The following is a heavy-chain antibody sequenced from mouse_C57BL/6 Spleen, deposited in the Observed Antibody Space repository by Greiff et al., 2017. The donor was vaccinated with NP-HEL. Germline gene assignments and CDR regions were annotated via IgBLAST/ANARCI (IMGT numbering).Heavy chain of an antibody. D-gene: IGHD2-4*01. Sequence: EVHLVESGGGLVKPGGSLKLSCAASGFTFSSYTMSWVRQTPEKRLEWVATISGGGGNTYYPDSVKGRFTISRDNAKNTLYLQMSSLRSEDTALYYCARQGYYDYDWFAYWGQGTLVTVSA. J-gene: IGHJ3*01. V-gene: IGHV5-9*01. CDR2: ISGGGGNT. CDR3: ARQGYYDYDWFAY. CDR1: GFTFSSYT.